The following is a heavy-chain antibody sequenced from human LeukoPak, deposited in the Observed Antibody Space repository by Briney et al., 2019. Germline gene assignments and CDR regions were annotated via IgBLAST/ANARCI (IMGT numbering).Heavy chain of an antibody. D-gene: IGHD3-9*01. CDR2: IIGSGGST. CDR3: AKGGTLRNFGWDY. V-gene: IGHV3-23*01. Sequence: GGSLRLSCAASGFTFSRHAMSWVRQAPGKGLEWVSTIIGSGGSTYYADSVKGRFTISRDNSKKTLYLQMNSLRAEDTAVYYCAKGGTLRNFGWDYWGQGTLVTVSS. J-gene: IGHJ4*02. CDR1: GFTFSRHA.